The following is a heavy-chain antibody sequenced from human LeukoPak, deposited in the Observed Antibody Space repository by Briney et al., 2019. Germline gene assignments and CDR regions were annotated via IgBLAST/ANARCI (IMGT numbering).Heavy chain of an antibody. Sequence: PSETLSLTCAVYGGSFSGYYWSWIRQPPGKGLEWSGEINHSGSTNYNPSLKSRVTISVDTSKNQFSLKLSSVTAADTAVYYCARGRITMVRGPSSVWGQGTTVTVSS. J-gene: IGHJ6*02. CDR2: INHSGST. CDR1: GGSFSGYY. V-gene: IGHV4-34*01. CDR3: ARGRITMVRGPSSV. D-gene: IGHD3-10*01.